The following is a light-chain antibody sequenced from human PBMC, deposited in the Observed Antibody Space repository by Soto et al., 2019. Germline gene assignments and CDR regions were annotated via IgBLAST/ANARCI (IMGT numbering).Light chain of an antibody. J-gene: IGKJ2*01. CDR2: LGS. Sequence: DIVMTQSPLSLPVTPGEPASISCRSSQSLLHSNGYNYLDWYLQKPGQSPQLLIYLGSNRASGVPGRISGSGSGTDFTLKISRVEAEDVGVYYCIHALKTPYTFGQGTKVDIK. CDR3: IHALKTPYT. CDR1: QSLLHSNGYNY. V-gene: IGKV2-28*01.